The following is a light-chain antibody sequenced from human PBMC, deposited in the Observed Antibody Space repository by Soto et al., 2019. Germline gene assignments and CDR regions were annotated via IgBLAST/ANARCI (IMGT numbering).Light chain of an antibody. CDR3: QRYGSSPT. Sequence: EIVMTQSPATLSVSPGERATLSCRASETVRSNLAWYQQKPGQAPRLLIYAASTRAADIPDRFSGSGSGTDFTLTISRLEPEDFAVYYCQRYGSSPTFGQGTKVDIK. CDR1: ETVRSN. CDR2: AAS. V-gene: IGKV3-20*01. J-gene: IGKJ1*01.